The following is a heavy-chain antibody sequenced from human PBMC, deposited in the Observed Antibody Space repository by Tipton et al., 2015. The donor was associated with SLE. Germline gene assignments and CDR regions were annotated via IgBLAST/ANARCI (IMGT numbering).Heavy chain of an antibody. CDR2: IWYDGSNK. J-gene: IGHJ4*02. Sequence: SLRLSCAASGFTFSSYGMHWVRQAPGKGLEWVAVIWYDGSNKYYADSVKGRFTISRDNSKNTLYLQMNSLRAEDTAVYYCARDRKGYYYDSSGYLDYWGQGTLVTVSS. D-gene: IGHD3-22*01. CDR1: GFTFSSYG. V-gene: IGHV3-33*01. CDR3: ARDRKGYYYDSSGYLDY.